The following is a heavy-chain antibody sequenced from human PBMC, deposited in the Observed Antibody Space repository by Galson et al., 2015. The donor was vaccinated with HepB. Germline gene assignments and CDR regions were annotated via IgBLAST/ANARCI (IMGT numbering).Heavy chain of an antibody. CDR2: INSDGSSV. V-gene: IGHV3-74*01. D-gene: IGHD3-22*01. Sequence: SLRLSCAASGFTFTSSWMHWVRQVPGEGPVWLSRINSDGSSVGYADSVKGRFTSSRDNAKNTLYLQMNSLRVDDTAVYYCARPLFYYNDDSGPAHWGQGTLVTVSS. J-gene: IGHJ4*02. CDR1: GFTFTSSW. CDR3: ARPLFYYNDDSGPAH.